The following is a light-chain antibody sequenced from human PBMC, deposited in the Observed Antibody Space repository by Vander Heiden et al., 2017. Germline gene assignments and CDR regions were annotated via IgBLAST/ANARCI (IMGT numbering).Light chain of an antibody. V-gene: IGKV1-9*01. CDR2: AAS. Sequence: DTQLTQPPSFLSGPVGDRATITCRASQGISSYLAWYQQKPGKAPKLLIYAASTLQSGVPSRFSGSGSGTEFTLTISNLQPEDFATYYCQQLNSYPQLTFGGGTKVEIK. J-gene: IGKJ4*01. CDR3: QQLNSYPQLT. CDR1: QGISSY.